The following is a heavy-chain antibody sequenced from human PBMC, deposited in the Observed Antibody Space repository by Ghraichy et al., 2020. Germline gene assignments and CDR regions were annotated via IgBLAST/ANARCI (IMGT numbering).Heavy chain of an antibody. Sequence: GGSLRLSCAASGFTFSSYWMHWVRQAPGKGLVWVSRINSDGSSTSYADSVKGRFTISRDNAKNTLYLQMNSLRAEDTAVYYCARERAYYYGSGSYRYYYGMDVWGQGTTVTVSS. D-gene: IGHD3-10*01. CDR1: GFTFSSYW. J-gene: IGHJ6*02. V-gene: IGHV3-74*01. CDR3: ARERAYYYGSGSYRYYYGMDV. CDR2: INSDGSST.